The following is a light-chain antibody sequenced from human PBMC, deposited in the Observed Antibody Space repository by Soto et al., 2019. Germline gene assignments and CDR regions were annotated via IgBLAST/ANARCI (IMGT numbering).Light chain of an antibody. J-gene: IGKJ2*01. CDR3: QQYLSYPYP. CDR1: QGISSF. Sequence: AIRMTQSPSSISASTGDRVTITCRASQGISSFLAWYQQKPGKAPKLLIYAAATLQRGAPSRFSASGSGTDFTLTISLLQSDDVANYFCQQYLSYPYPFGQGTKLEI. V-gene: IGKV1-8*01. CDR2: AAA.